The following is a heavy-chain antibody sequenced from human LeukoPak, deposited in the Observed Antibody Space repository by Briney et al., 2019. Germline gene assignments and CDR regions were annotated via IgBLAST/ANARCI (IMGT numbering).Heavy chain of an antibody. Sequence: GGSLRLSCAASGFTVSSNYMSWVRQAPGKGLEWVSVIYSGGSTYHADSVKGRFTISRHNSKNTLYLQMTSPRAEDTAVYYCATLVVSSFYVWGQGTTVTVSS. CDR2: IYSGGST. CDR1: GFTVSSNY. J-gene: IGHJ6*02. CDR3: ATLVVSSFYV. D-gene: IGHD2-15*01. V-gene: IGHV3-53*04.